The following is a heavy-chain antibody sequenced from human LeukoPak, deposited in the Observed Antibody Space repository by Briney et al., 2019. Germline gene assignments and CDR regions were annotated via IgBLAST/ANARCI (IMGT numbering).Heavy chain of an antibody. D-gene: IGHD1-26*01. J-gene: IGHJ4*02. CDR3: VSGSYPYYFDY. CDR2: IKSKTDGGTT. V-gene: IGHV3-15*01. CDR1: GFTFSNAW. Sequence: PGGSLRLSCAASGFTFSNAWMSWVRQAPGKGLEWVGRIKSKTDGGTTDYAAPVKGRFTISRDDSKNTLYLQMNSLKTEDTAVYYCVSGSYPYYFDYWGQGTLVTVSS.